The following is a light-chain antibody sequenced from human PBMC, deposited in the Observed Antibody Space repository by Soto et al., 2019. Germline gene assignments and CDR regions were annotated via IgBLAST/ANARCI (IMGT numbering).Light chain of an antibody. CDR1: QSVSSKF. V-gene: IGKV3-20*01. Sequence: EIVLTQSPGTLSLSPGERATLSCRARQSVSSKFLAWYQQKPGHPPRLLMYGAYSTATSIPDRFSGSGSGTDFTLDISRLEPADFAVYYGQDYDSPLYTFGHGIKLEIE. CDR3: QDYDSPLYT. CDR2: GAY. J-gene: IGKJ2*01.